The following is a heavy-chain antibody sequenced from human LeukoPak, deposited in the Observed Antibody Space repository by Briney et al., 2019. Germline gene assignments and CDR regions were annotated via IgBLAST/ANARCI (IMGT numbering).Heavy chain of an antibody. CDR3: AREEAYYYDSSGYYRYDAFDI. J-gene: IGHJ3*02. CDR1: GGSISSYY. D-gene: IGHD3-22*01. V-gene: IGHV4-59*01. CDR2: IHYTGST. Sequence: SETLSLTCSVSGGSISSYYWSWIRQPPGKGLEWIGYIHYTGSTNYNPSLKSRVTISVDTSKNQFSLKLSSVTAADTAVYYCAREEAYYYDSSGYYRYDAFDIWGQGTMVTVSS.